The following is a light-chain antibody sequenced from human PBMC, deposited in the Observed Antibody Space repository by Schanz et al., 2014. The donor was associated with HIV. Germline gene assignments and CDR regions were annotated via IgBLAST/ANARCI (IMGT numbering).Light chain of an antibody. CDR3: QHHATSPRT. J-gene: IGKJ1*01. V-gene: IGKV3-20*01. Sequence: EIVMTQSPATLSVSPGDRATLSCRASQSVRRNLAWYQQKPGQAPRLLIYGASSRATGVPDRFSGSGSGTDFTLIISRLEPEDFAVYYCQHHATSPRTFGQGTRVEIK. CDR1: QSVRRN. CDR2: GAS.